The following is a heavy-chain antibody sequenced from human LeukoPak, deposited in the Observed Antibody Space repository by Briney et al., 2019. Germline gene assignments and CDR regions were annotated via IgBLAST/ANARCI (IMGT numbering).Heavy chain of an antibody. V-gene: IGHV4-38-2*01. CDR2: IYHSGST. J-gene: IGHJ4*02. CDR3: ARLRGFLEWLLFPYFDY. D-gene: IGHD3-3*01. CDR1: GYSISSGYY. Sequence: SETLSLTCAVSGYSISSGYYWGWIRQPPGKGLERIGSIYHSGSTYYNPPLKSRVNIAVDNYKNQLSLKLSSVTATDTAVYYCARLRGFLEWLLFPYFDYWGQGTLVTVSS.